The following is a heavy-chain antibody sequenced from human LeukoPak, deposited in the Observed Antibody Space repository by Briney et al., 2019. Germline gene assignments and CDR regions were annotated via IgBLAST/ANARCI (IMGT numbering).Heavy chain of an antibody. V-gene: IGHV1-2*02. CDR2: INPNSGGT. J-gene: IGHJ4*02. Sequence: ALVKVSCKASGYTFTGYYMHWVRQAPGQGLEWMGWINPNSGGTNYAQKFQGRVTMTRDTSISTAYMELSRLRSDDTAVYYCARGQEKYYYDSSGYYLDYWGQGTLVTVSS. D-gene: IGHD3-22*01. CDR1: GYTFTGYY. CDR3: ARGQEKYYYDSSGYYLDY.